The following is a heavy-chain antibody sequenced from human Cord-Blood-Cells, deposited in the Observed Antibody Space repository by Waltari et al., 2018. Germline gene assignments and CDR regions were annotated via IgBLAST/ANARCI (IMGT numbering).Heavy chain of an antibody. Sequence: EVQLVESGGGLVQPGGSLRLSCAASGLTVSSNYMSWVRQAPGKGLEWVSVIYSGGSTYYADSVKGRFTISRHNSKNTLYLQMNSLRAEDTAVYYCASGAVADAFDIWGQGTMITVSS. V-gene: IGHV3-53*04. CDR1: GLTVSSNY. CDR2: IYSGGST. CDR3: ASGAVADAFDI. J-gene: IGHJ3*02. D-gene: IGHD6-19*01.